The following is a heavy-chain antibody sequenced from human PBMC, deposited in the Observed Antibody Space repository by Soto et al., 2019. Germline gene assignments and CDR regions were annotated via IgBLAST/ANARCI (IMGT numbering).Heavy chain of an antibody. CDR3: ARRHSATWLFDY. CDR2: IYSGGST. Sequence: SETLSLTCAVSGGAISGRSNYWGWIRQPPGKGLEYIGSIYSGGSTYYNPSLKSRVTLSVDATQNQFSLRLTSVTAADTAVYYCARRHSATWLFDYWGLGTLATVSS. J-gene: IGHJ4*02. V-gene: IGHV4-39*01. CDR1: GGAISGRSNY. D-gene: IGHD3-9*01.